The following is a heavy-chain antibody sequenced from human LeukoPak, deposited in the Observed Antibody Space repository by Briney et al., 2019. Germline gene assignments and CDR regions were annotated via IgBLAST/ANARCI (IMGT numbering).Heavy chain of an antibody. J-gene: IGHJ3*02. CDR1: GVPFSSYG. CDR2: ISYDGSNK. D-gene: IGHD2-15*01. CDR3: AKGLLSTHPRIFDI. V-gene: IGHV3-30*18. Sequence: PGGSLRLSCAASGVPFSSYGMHWVRQAPGKGLEWVAVISYDGSNKYYADSVKGRFTISRDNSKNTLYLQMNSLRAEDTAVYYCAKGLLSTHPRIFDIWGQGTMVTVSS.